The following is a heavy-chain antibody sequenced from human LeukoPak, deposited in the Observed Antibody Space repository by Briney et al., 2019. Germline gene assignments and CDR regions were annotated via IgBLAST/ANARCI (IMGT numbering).Heavy chain of an antibody. CDR3: ARVSGSTYYYYYGMDV. J-gene: IGHJ6*02. CDR2: IYTSGST. Sequence: SETLSLTCTLSGGSISSYYWSWLRQPAGKGLEWIGRIYTSGSTNYNPSLKSRVNMSVDTSKKQFSLKLSSVTAADTAVYYCARVSGSTYYYYYGMDVWGQGTTVTVSS. V-gene: IGHV4-4*07. D-gene: IGHD1-26*01. CDR1: GGSISSYY.